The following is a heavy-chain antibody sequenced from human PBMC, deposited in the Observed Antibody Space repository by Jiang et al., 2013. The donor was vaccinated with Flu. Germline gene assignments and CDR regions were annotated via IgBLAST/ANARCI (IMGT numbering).Heavy chain of an antibody. D-gene: IGHD3-10*01. CDR2: IDWDDDK. CDR3: ARIQTPLSPRSGYPDGGGMDV. CDR1: GFSLSTSGMC. Sequence: KPTQTLTLTCTFSGFSLSTSGMCVSWIRQPPGKALEWLARIDWDDDKYYSTSLKTRLTISKDTSKNQVVLTMTNMDPVDTATYYCARIQTPLSPRSGYPDGGGMDVWGKGTTGHRLL. J-gene: IGHJ6*04. V-gene: IGHV2-70*11.